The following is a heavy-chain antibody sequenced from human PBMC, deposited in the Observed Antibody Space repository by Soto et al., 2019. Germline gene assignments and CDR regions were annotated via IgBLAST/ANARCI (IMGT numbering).Heavy chain of an antibody. J-gene: IGHJ4*02. V-gene: IGHV2-70*01. CDR3: ARIQDSSGWIPGYYFDY. Sequence: SGPTLVNPTQTLTLTCTFSGFSLSTSGMCVSWIRQPPGKALEWLALIDWDDDKYYSTSLKTRLTISKDTSKNQVVLTMTNMDPVDTATYYCARIQDSSGWIPGYYFDYWGQGTLVTVSS. D-gene: IGHD6-19*01. CDR1: GFSLSTSGMC. CDR2: IDWDDDK.